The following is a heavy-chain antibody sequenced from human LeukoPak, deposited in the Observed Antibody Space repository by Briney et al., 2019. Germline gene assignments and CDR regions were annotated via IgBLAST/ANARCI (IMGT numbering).Heavy chain of an antibody. J-gene: IGHJ4*02. Sequence: GGSLRLSCAASGFTFSSYGMHWVRQAPGKGLEWVAFIRYDGSNKYYADSVKGRFTISRDNSKNTLYLQMNNLRAEDTAVYYCAKGLLLWFGELDYWGQGTLVTVSS. CDR2: IRYDGSNK. CDR1: GFTFSSYG. D-gene: IGHD3-10*01. CDR3: AKGLLLWFGELDY. V-gene: IGHV3-30*02.